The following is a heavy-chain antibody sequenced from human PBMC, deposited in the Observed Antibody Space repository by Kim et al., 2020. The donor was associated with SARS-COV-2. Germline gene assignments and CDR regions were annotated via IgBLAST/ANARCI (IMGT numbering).Heavy chain of an antibody. Sequence: GGSLRLSCAASGFTFSSYAMSWVRQASGKGLEWVSVISGSSGTTYYRDSVKGRFTISRDNSKNTLYLQMNSLRAEDTAVYYCVLNGGYSTSKVNWYFDVWGRGTLVTVSS. D-gene: IGHD2-2*01. CDR2: ISGSSGTT. CDR3: VLNGGYSTSKVNWYFDV. CDR1: GFTFSSYA. V-gene: IGHV3-23*01. J-gene: IGHJ2*01.